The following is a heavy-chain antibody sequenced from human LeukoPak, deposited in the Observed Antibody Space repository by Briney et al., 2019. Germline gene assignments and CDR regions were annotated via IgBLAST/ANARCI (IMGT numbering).Heavy chain of an antibody. CDR3: AKDFDFWSGYYATYYFDY. V-gene: IGHV3-30*02. J-gene: IGHJ4*02. Sequence: QSGGSLRLSCAASGFTFSSYGMHWVRQAPGKGLEWVAFIRYDGSNKYYADSVKGRFTISRDNSKNTLYLQMNSLRAEDTAVYYCAKDFDFWSGYYATYYFDYWGQGTLVTVSS. D-gene: IGHD3-3*01. CDR2: IRYDGSNK. CDR1: GFTFSSYG.